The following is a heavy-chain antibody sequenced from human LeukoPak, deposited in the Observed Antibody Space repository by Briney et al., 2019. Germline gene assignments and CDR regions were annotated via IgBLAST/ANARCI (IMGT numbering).Heavy chain of an antibody. V-gene: IGHV4-4*02. D-gene: IGHD4-17*01. CDR1: GGSISRGNW. J-gene: IGHJ4*02. Sequence: SETLSLTCAVSGGSISRGNWWSWVRQPPGKGLEWIAEIYHSGSTNYNPSLKSRVTISVDKSKNELSLKLNSVTAADTAVYYCARNGDYSIDSWGQGTLVAVSS. CDR2: IYHSGST. CDR3: ARNGDYSIDS.